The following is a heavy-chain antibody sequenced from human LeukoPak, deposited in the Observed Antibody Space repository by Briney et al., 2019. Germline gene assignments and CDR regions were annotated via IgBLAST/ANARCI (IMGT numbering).Heavy chain of an antibody. CDR2: ISSSSSYI. CDR1: GFTFSSYS. V-gene: IGHV3-21*01. Sequence: PGGSLRLSCAASGFTFSSYSMNWVRQAPGKGLEWVSSISSSSSYIYYADSVKGRFTISRDNAKNSLYLQMNSLRAEDTAVYYCARARGRYSWFDPWGQGTLVTVSS. CDR3: ARARGRYSWFDP. D-gene: IGHD3-10*01. J-gene: IGHJ5*02.